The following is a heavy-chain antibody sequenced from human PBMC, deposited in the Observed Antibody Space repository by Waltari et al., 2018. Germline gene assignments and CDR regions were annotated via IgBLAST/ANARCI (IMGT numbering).Heavy chain of an antibody. D-gene: IGHD3-3*01. J-gene: IGHJ2*01. V-gene: IGHV3-48*01. Sequence: EVQLVESGGGLVQPGGSLRLSCAASGSTFSGYSVTCVRQAPGKGLEWVSYISSSSSTIYYADSVKGRFTISRDKAKNSLYLQMNSLRAEDTAVYYCARDPSITIFGVVTTKGYFDLWGRGTLVTVSS. CDR1: GSTFSGYS. CDR2: ISSSSSTI. CDR3: ARDPSITIFGVVTTKGYFDL.